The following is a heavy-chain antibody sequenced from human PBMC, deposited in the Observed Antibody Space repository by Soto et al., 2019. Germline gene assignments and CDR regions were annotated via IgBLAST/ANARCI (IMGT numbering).Heavy chain of an antibody. V-gene: IGHV3-23*01. J-gene: IGHJ6*02. CDR3: ARDYDILTGYYNHYYYYGMDV. CDR2: ISGSGGST. CDR1: GFTFSSYA. D-gene: IGHD3-9*01. Sequence: HPGGSLRLSCAASGFTFSSYAMSWVRQAPGKGLEWVSAISGSGGSTYYADSVKGRFTISRDNSKNTLYLQMNSLRAEDTAVYYCARDYDILTGYYNHYYYYGMDVWGQGTTVTVSS.